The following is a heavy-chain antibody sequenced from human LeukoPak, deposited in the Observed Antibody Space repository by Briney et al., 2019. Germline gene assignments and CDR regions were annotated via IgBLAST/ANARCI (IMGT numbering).Heavy chain of an antibody. CDR1: GYTFTGYY. CDR3: ARDPGYCSGGSCYLEYYFDY. CDR2: INPNSGGT. J-gene: IGHJ4*02. Sequence: ASVKVSCKASGYTFTGYYMHWVRQAPGQGREWMGWINPNSGGTNYAQKFQGRVTMTRDTSISTAYMELSRLRSDDTAVYYCARDPGYCSGGSCYLEYYFDYWGQGTLVTVSS. D-gene: IGHD2-15*01. V-gene: IGHV1-2*02.